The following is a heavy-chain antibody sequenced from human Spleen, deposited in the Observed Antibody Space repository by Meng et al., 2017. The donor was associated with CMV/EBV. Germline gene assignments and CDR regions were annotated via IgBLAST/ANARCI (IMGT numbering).Heavy chain of an antibody. CDR1: GGTFSSYA. J-gene: IGHJ4*02. CDR3: ARGLGDSSHFDY. Sequence: CEASGGTFSSYAISWVRQAPGQGLEWMGGIVPIFGTATYAQKFQGRVTITTDESTSTAYMELSSLRSEDTAVYYCARGLGDSSHFDYWGQGTLVTVSS. V-gene: IGHV1-69*05. D-gene: IGHD6-19*01. CDR2: IVPIFGTA.